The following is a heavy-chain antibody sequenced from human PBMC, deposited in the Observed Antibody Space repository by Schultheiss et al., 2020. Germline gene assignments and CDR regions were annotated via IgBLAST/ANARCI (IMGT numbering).Heavy chain of an antibody. CDR1: GYTFTSYG. Sequence: ASVKVSCKASGYTFTSYGISWVRQAPGQGLEWMGGIIPIFGTANYAQEFQGRVTVTTDTSTSTAYMELRSLRSDDTAVYYCARAEAATAWFDPWGQGTLVTVSS. J-gene: IGHJ5*02. D-gene: IGHD2-15*01. CDR3: ARAEAATAWFDP. V-gene: IGHV1-18*01. CDR2: IIPIFGTA.